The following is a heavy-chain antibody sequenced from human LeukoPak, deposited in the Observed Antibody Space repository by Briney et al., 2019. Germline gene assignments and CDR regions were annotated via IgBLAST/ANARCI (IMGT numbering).Heavy chain of an antibody. D-gene: IGHD3-22*01. V-gene: IGHV5-51*01. CDR3: ARQGGGYYEDQQFDY. Sequence: GESLKISCKGSGYSFTSYWIGWVRQMPGKGLEWMGIIYPGDSDTRYSPSFQGQVTISADKSISTAYLQWSSLKASDTAMYYCARQGGGYYEDQQFDYWGQGTLVTVSS. CDR1: GYSFTSYW. CDR2: IYPGDSDT. J-gene: IGHJ4*02.